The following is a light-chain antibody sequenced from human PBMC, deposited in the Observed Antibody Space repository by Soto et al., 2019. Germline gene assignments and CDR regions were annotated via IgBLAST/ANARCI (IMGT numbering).Light chain of an antibody. CDR1: QSFNSIY. Sequence: EIVFTQSPGTLSLSPGERATLSCRASQSFNSIYLAWYQQKPGQAPRLLIYGASSRATGIPDRFSGSGSGTDFTLTITRLAAEDFAMYYCQRYESLRTFGQGTKVDIK. J-gene: IGKJ1*01. CDR3: QRYESLRT. CDR2: GAS. V-gene: IGKV3-20*01.